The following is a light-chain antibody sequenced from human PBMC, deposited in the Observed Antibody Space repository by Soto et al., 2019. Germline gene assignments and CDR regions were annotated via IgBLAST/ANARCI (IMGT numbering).Light chain of an antibody. J-gene: IGLJ2*01. CDR2: EVT. V-gene: IGLV2-14*01. CDR3: SSYTSSNTLI. CDR1: SSDVGGYNY. Sequence: QSALTQPASASGSPGQSITISCTGTSSDVGGYNYVSWYQQYPGKAPKVMIYEVTNRPSGVSNRFSGSKSGNTASLTISGLQAEDEADYYCSSYTSSNTLIFGGGTKVTVL.